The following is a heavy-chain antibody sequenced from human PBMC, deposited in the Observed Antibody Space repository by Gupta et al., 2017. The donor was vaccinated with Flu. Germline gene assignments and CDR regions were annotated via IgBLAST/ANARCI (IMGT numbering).Heavy chain of an antibody. J-gene: IGHJ4*02. CDR2: IIGTSMK. Sequence: FSSYNMNWFRQAPGKGLEWISFIIGTSMKSDTDSVECGFTISRDNAKNLLYLQMDSLRADDTAIYYCARDGDGHLDYWGLGTLVTVSS. CDR3: ARDGDGHLDY. V-gene: IGHV3-48*01. CDR1: FSSYN. D-gene: IGHD7-27*01.